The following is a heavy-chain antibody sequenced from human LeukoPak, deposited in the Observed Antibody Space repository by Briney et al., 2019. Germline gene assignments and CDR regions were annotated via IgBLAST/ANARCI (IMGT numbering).Heavy chain of an antibody. CDR3: ATDLGDNWNSKPGVL. D-gene: IGHD1-7*01. V-gene: IGHV1-24*01. Sequence: ASVKVSCKDSGYTLTELSMHWVRQAPGKGLEWMGGFDPEDGETIYAQKFQGRVTMTEDTSSDTAYMELSSLRSEDTAVYYCATDLGDNWNSKPGVLWGQGTLVTVSS. J-gene: IGHJ4*02. CDR2: FDPEDGET. CDR1: GYTLTELS.